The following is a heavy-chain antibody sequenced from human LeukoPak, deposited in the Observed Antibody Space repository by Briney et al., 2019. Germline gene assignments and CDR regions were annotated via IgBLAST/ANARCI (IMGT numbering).Heavy chain of an antibody. V-gene: IGHV1-69*01. D-gene: IGHD6-19*01. Sequence: SVKVSCKASGGTFSSYAISWVRQAPGQELEWMGGIIPIFGTANYAQKFQGRVTITADESTSTAYMELSSLRSEDTAVYFCARDRDRWSSGSYNWFDPWGQGTLVTVSS. CDR1: GGTFSSYA. CDR2: IIPIFGTA. J-gene: IGHJ5*02. CDR3: ARDRDRWSSGSYNWFDP.